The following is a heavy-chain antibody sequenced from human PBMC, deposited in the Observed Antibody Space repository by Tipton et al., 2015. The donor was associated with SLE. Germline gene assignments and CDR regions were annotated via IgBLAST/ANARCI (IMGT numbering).Heavy chain of an antibody. CDR1: GYTFTSYD. CDR3: ARGPVAVAGYYFDY. D-gene: IGHD6-19*01. Sequence: QSGAEVKKPGASVKVSCKASGYTFTSYDINWVRQATGQGLKWMGWMNPNSGNTGYAQKFQGRVTITRNTSISTAYMELSSLRSEDTAVYYCARGPVAVAGYYFDYWGQGTLVTVSS. CDR2: MNPNSGNT. J-gene: IGHJ4*02. V-gene: IGHV1-8*03.